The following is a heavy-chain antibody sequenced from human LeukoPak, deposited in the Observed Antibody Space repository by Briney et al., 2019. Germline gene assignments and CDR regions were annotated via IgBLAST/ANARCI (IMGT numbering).Heavy chain of an antibody. CDR2: IYPGDSDT. V-gene: IGHV5-51*01. CDR3: ARQWGRGSGSYLAY. CDR1: GYSFSSHR. J-gene: IGHJ4*02. D-gene: IGHD3-10*01. Sequence: GESLKISCKGSGYSFSSHRIAWVRQMPGKGLEWMGVIYPGDSDTTYSPSFQGQVTISVDKSISTAYLQWGSLRASDTAMYYCARQWGRGSGSYLAYWGQGTVVTVSS.